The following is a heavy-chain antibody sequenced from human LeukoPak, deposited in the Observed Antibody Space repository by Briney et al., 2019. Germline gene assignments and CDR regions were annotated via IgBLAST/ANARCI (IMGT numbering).Heavy chain of an antibody. Sequence: GGSLRLSCAASGFTFSSYAMSWVRQAPGKGLEWVSGIYSGGSTYYADSVKGRFTISRDNSKNTLYLQMNSLRAEDTAVYYCARGLYYFDTSGYLYYWGQGTLVTVSS. V-gene: IGHV3-53*01. D-gene: IGHD3-22*01. CDR2: IYSGGST. CDR3: ARGLYYFDTSGYLYY. J-gene: IGHJ4*02. CDR1: GFTFSSYA.